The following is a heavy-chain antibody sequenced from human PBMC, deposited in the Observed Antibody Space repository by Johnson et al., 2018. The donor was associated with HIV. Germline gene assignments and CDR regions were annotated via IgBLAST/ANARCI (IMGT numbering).Heavy chain of an antibody. D-gene: IGHD1-26*01. Sequence: QVQLVESGGGVVQPGKSLRPSCAASGFTFISYGMHWVRQAPGKGLEWVAVIWYDGSQKYYTDSVKVRFTISRDNSKNTLYLQMNSLRAEDTAVYYCAKDLGIVGAVHRTFDIWGQGTMVTVSS. CDR3: AKDLGIVGAVHRTFDI. J-gene: IGHJ3*02. CDR1: GFTFISYG. V-gene: IGHV3-33*06. CDR2: IWYDGSQK.